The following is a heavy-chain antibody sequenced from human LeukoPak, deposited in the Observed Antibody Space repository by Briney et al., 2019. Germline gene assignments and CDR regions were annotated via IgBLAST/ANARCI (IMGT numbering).Heavy chain of an antibody. J-gene: IGHJ5*02. CDR1: GFTFSSYW. D-gene: IGHD5-18*01. V-gene: IGHV3-74*01. CDR2: INSDGSSI. CDR3: AREYQVTARFDP. Sequence: PGGSLRLSCAASGFTFSSYWMHWLRQAPGKGLAWVSRINSDGSSITYADSVKGRFTISRDNAKNTLYLQINSLRAEDTAVYYCAREYQVTARFDPWGQGALVTVSS.